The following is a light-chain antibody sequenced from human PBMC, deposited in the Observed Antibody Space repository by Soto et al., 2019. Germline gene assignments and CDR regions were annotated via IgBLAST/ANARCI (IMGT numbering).Light chain of an antibody. Sequence: EIVLTQSPGTLSLSPGERATLSCRASQTLTNTYLAWYQQKPGQAPRLLIFDASTRATGIPDRFSGSGSGTDFTLTISSLETEDFEVYCGQLYGVSPKTFGQGTTVEVK. J-gene: IGKJ1*01. CDR1: QTLTNTY. CDR3: QLYGVSPKT. V-gene: IGKV3-20*01. CDR2: DAS.